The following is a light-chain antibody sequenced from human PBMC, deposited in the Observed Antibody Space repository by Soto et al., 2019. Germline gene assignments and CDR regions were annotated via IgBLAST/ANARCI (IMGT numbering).Light chain of an antibody. J-gene: IGKJ4*01. CDR2: DAS. CDR3: QQYGRSLT. CDR1: QSVTSFY. V-gene: IGKV3-20*01. Sequence: EIVLTQSPGTLYLSPGERATLSCRASQSVTSFYLAWYQQRPGQAPRLLIYDASNRATGIPDRFSGSGSGTDCTHTISRLEPEDFAVYYCQQYGRSLTFGGGTKVEIK.